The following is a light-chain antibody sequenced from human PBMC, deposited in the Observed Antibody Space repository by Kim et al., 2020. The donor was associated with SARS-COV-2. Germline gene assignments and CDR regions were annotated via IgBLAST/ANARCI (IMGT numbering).Light chain of an antibody. CDR2: ANN. J-gene: IGLJ2*01. V-gene: IGLV1-40*01. CDR3: QSYDTSLRGVL. CDR1: SSNIGAGYG. Sequence: QSVTISCPGSSSNIGAGYGVHWYQRLPGSAPKLLIYANNNRPSGVPDRFSSSKSGTSVSLAITGLQAEDEADYYCQSYDTSLRGVLFGGGTKLTVL.